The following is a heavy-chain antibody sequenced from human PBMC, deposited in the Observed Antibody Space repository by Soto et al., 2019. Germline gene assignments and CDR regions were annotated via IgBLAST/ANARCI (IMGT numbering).Heavy chain of an antibody. D-gene: IGHD6-19*01. CDR1: GYSFTSYW. J-gene: IGHJ4*02. CDR3: ARQGSSGWYPYY. CDR2: IDPSDSYT. Sequence: PGEALKISCKGSGYSFTSYWISWVRQMPGKGLEWMGRIDPSDSYTNYSPSFQVHVTISADKSISTAYLQWSSLKASDTAMYYCARQGSSGWYPYYWGQGTLVTVSS. V-gene: IGHV5-10-1*01.